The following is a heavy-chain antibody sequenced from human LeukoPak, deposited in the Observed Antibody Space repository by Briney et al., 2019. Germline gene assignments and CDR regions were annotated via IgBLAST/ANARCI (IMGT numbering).Heavy chain of an antibody. CDR2: ISYDGSNK. CDR1: GFTLSSYA. CDR3: ARRYCSGGSCSPGDY. D-gene: IGHD2-15*01. J-gene: IGHJ4*02. V-gene: IGHV3-30*04. Sequence: GGSLRLSCAASGFTLSSYAMHWVRQAPGKGLEWVAVISYDGSNKYYADSVKGRFTISRDNSKNTLYLQMNSLRAEDTAVYYCARRYCSGGSCSPGDYWGQGTLVTVSS.